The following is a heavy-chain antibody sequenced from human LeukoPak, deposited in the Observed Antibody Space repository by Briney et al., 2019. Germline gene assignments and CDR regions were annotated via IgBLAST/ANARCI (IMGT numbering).Heavy chain of an antibody. CDR1: GFTVSSNY. CDR3: ARDRTTYYYGSMDV. J-gene: IGHJ6*02. V-gene: IGHV3-66*01. Sequence: GGSLRLSCAASGFTVSSNYMNWVRRAPGKRLEWVSVIYSGGSTYYADSVKGRFTISRDNSKNTLYLQMNSLRAEDTAVYYCARDRTTYYYGSMDVWGQGTTVTVSS. CDR2: IYSGGST. D-gene: IGHD3-10*01.